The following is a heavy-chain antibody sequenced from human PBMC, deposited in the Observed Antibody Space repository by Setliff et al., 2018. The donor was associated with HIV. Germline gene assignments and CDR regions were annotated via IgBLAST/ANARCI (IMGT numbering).Heavy chain of an antibody. CDR1: GYTFTGYY. CDR2: INPNSGGT. J-gene: IGHJ1*01. D-gene: IGHD4-17*01. Sequence: GASVKVSCKASGYTFTGYYMHWVRQAPGQGLEWMGWINPNSGGTNYAQKFQGWVTMTRDTSISTAYMELSRLRSDDTAVYYCARGGGDYVHSGYFQHWGQGTLVTVSS. V-gene: IGHV1-2*04. CDR3: ARGGGDYVHSGYFQH.